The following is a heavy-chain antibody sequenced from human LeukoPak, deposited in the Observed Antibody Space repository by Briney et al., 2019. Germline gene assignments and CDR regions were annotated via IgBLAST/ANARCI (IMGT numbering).Heavy chain of an antibody. Sequence: PSETLSLTCTVSGGSTSSYYWSWIRQSPGKGLECIGYIYYSGSTNYNPSLKSRATISVDTSKNQFSLKLSSVTAADTAVYYCALTGANLLVDYWGQGTLVTVSS. CDR1: GGSTSSYY. CDR2: IYYSGST. V-gene: IGHV4-59*01. J-gene: IGHJ4*02. CDR3: ALTGANLLVDY. D-gene: IGHD1-26*01.